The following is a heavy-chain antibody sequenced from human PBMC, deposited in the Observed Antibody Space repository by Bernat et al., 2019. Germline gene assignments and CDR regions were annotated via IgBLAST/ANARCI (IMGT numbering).Heavy chain of an antibody. Sequence: QVQLVESGGGVVQPGRSLRLSCAASGFTFSSYGMHWVRQAPGKGLEWVAVISYDGSNKYYADSVKGRFTISRDNSKNTLYLQMNSLRAEDTAVYHCAKGSSWYFFDYWGQGTLVTVSS. J-gene: IGHJ4*02. CDR1: GFTFSSYG. CDR3: AKGSSWYFFDY. D-gene: IGHD6-13*01. V-gene: IGHV3-30*18. CDR2: ISYDGSNK.